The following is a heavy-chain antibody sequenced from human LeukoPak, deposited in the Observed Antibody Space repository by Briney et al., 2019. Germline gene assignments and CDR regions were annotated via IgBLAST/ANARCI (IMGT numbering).Heavy chain of an antibody. D-gene: IGHD2-15*01. J-gene: IGHJ4*02. CDR1: GFTFSSYS. V-gene: IGHV3-21*01. CDR3: AKAVVAAIGY. Sequence: GGSLRLSCAASGFTFSSYSMSWVRQAPGEGLEWVSSIGSSSGYIYYADSAKGRFTISRDNSKNTLYLQMNSLRAEDTAVYYCAKAVVAAIGYWGQGTLVTVSS. CDR2: IGSSSGYI.